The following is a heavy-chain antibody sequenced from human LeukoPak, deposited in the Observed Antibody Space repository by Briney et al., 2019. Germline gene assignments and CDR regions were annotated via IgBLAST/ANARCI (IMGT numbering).Heavy chain of an antibody. CDR3: ARARGLMVRGVSEFDY. CDR2: INHSEST. J-gene: IGHJ4*02. Sequence: SETLSLTCAVYGGSFSGYYWSWIRQPPGKGLEWIGEINHSESTNYNPSLKSRVTISVDTSKNQFSLKLSSVTAADTAVYYCARARGLMVRGVSEFDYWGQGTLVTVSS. CDR1: GGSFSGYY. D-gene: IGHD3-10*01. V-gene: IGHV4-34*01.